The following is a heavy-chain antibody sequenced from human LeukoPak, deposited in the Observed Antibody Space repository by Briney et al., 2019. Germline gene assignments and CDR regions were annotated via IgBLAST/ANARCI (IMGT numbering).Heavy chain of an antibody. D-gene: IGHD3-10*01. V-gene: IGHV3-33*01. J-gene: IGHJ4*02. Sequence: GGSLRLSCAASGFTFSSYGMHWVRQAPGKGLEWVAVIWYDGSNKYYADSVKGRFTISRDKSKNTLYLQMNSLRAEDTAVYYCAREDGSGSYHFDYWGQGTLVTVSS. CDR1: GFTFSSYG. CDR2: IWYDGSNK. CDR3: AREDGSGSYHFDY.